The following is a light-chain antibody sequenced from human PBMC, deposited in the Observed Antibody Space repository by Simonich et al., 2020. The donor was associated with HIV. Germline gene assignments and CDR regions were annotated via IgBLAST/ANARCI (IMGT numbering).Light chain of an antibody. J-gene: IGKJ4*01. CDR2: DAA. V-gene: IGKV3-11*01. CDR3: QQRSNWPST. CDR1: QSVSSY. Sequence: EIVLTQSPATLSLSPGERATLSCSASQSVSSYLAWYQQKPCQTPRLLIYDAANRATGIPARFSGSGSGTDFTLTISSLEPEDFAVYYCQQRSNWPSTFGGGTKVEIK.